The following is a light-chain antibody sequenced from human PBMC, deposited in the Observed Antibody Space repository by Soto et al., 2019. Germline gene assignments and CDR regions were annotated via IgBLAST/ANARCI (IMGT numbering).Light chain of an antibody. CDR1: SSDVGGYNY. CDR3: GSYTSRSTYV. V-gene: IGLV2-14*01. J-gene: IGLJ1*01. Sequence: QSALTQPASVSGSPGQSITISCTGTSSDVGGYNYVSWYQQPPGKAPKLIIYEVSNRPSGVSNRFSGSKSGNTASLTISGLQAEHQAAYYCGSYTSRSTYVFGTGTKVTVL. CDR2: EVS.